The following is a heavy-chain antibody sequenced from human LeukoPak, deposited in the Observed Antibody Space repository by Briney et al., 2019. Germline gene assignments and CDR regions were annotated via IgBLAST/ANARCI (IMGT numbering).Heavy chain of an antibody. D-gene: IGHD2-8*02. CDR3: ARMSGGGLGDLGGYFDY. V-gene: IGHV3-66*01. CDR1: GFTVSSNY. CDR2: IYSGGST. J-gene: IGHJ4*02. Sequence: GGSLRLSCAASGFTVSSNYMSWVRQAPGKGLEWVSVIYSGGSTYYADSVKGRFTISRDNSKNTLYLQMNSLRAEDTAVYYCARMSGGGLGDLGGYFDYWGQGTLVTVSS.